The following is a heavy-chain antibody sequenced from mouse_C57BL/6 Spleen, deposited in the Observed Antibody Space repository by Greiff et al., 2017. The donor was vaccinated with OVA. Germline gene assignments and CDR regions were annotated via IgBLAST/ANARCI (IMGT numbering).Heavy chain of an antibody. Sequence: EVQLVESEGGLVQPGSSMKLSCTASGFTFSDYYMAWVRQVPEKGLEWVANINYDGSSTYYLDSLKSRFIISRDNAKNILYLQMISLKSEDTATYYCARGYSNYGAPWFAYWGQGTLVTVSA. J-gene: IGHJ3*01. CDR3: ARGYSNYGAPWFAY. CDR1: GFTFSDYY. D-gene: IGHD2-5*01. CDR2: INYDGSST. V-gene: IGHV5-16*01.